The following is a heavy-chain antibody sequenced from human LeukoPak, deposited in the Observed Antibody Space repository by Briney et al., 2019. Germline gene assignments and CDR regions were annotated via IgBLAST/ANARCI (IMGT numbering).Heavy chain of an antibody. CDR3: ANGGLTTIDY. V-gene: IGHV3-30*18. D-gene: IGHD2-21*02. CDR2: ISSDGRNQ. Sequence: PGGSLRLSCAASGFTFTMFGMNWVRQAPGKGLEWVAVISSDGRNQYYADSVKGRFTLSRDNSKNSLDLQMNSLRIEDTAVYYCANGGLTTIDYWGQGTLVTVSS. J-gene: IGHJ4*02. CDR1: GFTFTMFG.